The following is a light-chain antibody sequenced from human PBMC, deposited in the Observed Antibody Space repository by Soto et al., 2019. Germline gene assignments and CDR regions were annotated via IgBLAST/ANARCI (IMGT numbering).Light chain of an antibody. J-gene: IGLJ3*02. CDR3: QVWDSSSDHRV. CDR1: NIGSKS. V-gene: IGLV3-21*02. Sequence: SYELTQPPSVSVAPGQTARITCGGNNIGSKSVHWYQQKPGQAPVLVVYDDSDRPSGFPERFSGSNSGNTATLTISRVEAGDEADYYCQVWDSSSDHRVFGGGTKLTVL. CDR2: DDS.